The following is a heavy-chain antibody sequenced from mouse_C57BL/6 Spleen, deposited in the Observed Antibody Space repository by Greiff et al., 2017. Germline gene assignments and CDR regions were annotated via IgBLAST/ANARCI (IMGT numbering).Heavy chain of an antibody. V-gene: IGHV1-66*01. CDR1: GYSFTSYY. D-gene: IGHD1-1*01. J-gene: IGHJ1*03. CDR2: IYPGSGNT. Sequence: QVQLQQSGPELVKPGASVKISCKASGYSFTSYYIHWVKQRPGQGLEWIGWIYPGSGNTKYNEKFKGKATLTADTSSSTAYMQLNSLTSEDSAVYFCARWDYYGSRRDWYFDVWGTGTTVTVSS. CDR3: ARWDYYGSRRDWYFDV.